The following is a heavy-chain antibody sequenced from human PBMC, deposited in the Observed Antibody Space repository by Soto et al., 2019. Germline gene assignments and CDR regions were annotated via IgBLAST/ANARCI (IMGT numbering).Heavy chain of an antibody. J-gene: IGHJ4*02. CDR2: ITGSGDST. CDR3: AKDLQFSGWLSAQTFDY. V-gene: IGHV3-23*01. CDR1: GFTFSSYA. Sequence: EVQLLESGGGLVQPGGSLRLSCTISGFTFSSYAMSWGRQAPGKGLECVSSITGSGDSTYYADSVKGRFSISRDKSKNTLYLQMNSLRAEDTAVYYCAKDLQFSGWLSAQTFDYWGQGTQVTVSS. D-gene: IGHD6-19*01.